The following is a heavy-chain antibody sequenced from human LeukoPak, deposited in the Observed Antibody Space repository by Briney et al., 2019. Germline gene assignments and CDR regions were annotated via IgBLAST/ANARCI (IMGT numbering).Heavy chain of an antibody. CDR2: ISGSGCST. D-gene: IGHD1-26*01. CDR1: GFTVRSYA. Sequence: GGALRLSCAACGFTVRSYAMGWVRQAPRKGLDWVSAISGSGCSTYYADSVKGRFTISRDNSKNTLYLQMNSLRADDTVLYYCTQDRTYRGTNYGDFQHWGQGTLVTVSS. V-gene: IGHV3-23*01. CDR3: TQDRTYRGTNYGDFQH. J-gene: IGHJ1*01.